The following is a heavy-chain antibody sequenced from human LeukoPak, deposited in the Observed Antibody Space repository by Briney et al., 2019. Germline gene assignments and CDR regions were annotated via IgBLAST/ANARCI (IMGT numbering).Heavy chain of an antibody. CDR2: ISYDGSNK. V-gene: IGHV3-30-3*01. CDR1: GFTFSSYA. J-gene: IGHJ6*02. D-gene: IGHD6-19*01. Sequence: GGSLGLSCAASGFTFSSYAMHWARQAPGKGLEWVAVISYDGSNKYYADSVKGRFTISRDNSKNTLYLQMNSLRAEDTAVYYCARGTPSSSGWLYYGMDVWGQGTTVTVSS. CDR3: ARGTPSSSGWLYYGMDV.